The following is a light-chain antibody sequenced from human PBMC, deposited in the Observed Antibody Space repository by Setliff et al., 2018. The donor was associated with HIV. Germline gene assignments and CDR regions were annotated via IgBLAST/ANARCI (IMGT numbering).Light chain of an antibody. CDR3: SSYTSRNTYV. J-gene: IGLJ1*01. V-gene: IGLV2-14*01. Sequence: QSVLTQPASVSGSPGQSITISCTGTSSDVGGYKYVYWYQQHPGKAPKLIIYEVSNRPSGISNRFSGSKSGNTASLTISGLQAEDEADYYCSSYTSRNTYVFGTGTKVTVL. CDR2: EVS. CDR1: SSDVGGYKY.